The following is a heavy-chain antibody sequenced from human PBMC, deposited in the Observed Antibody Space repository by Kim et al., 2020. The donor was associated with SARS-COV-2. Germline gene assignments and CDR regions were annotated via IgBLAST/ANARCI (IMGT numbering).Heavy chain of an antibody. D-gene: IGHD4-17*01. CDR1: GFIFSRNA. J-gene: IGHJ6*02. Sequence: GGSLRLSCVASGFIFSRNAMNWVRQAPGKGLEWVSGIGSDDSTHYADSVKGRFTISRDNSKNTLYLQMNSLRVEDTAIYHCAEDLHDYSAMDVWGPGPTVTVSS. V-gene: IGHV3-23*01. CDR3: AEDLHDYSAMDV. CDR2: IGSDDST.